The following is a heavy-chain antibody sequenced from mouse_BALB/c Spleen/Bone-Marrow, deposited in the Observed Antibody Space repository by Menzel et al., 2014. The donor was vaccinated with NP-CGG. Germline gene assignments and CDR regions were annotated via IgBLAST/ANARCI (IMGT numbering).Heavy chain of an antibody. CDR2: ISCGSSTI. Sequence: EVMLVESGGGLVQPGGSRKLSCAASGFTFSGFGMHWVRQAPEKGLEWVAYISCGSSTIFYADTVKGRFTISRDNPKNTLFLQMTSLRSEDTAMYYCTRGGNWEDFDYWGQGTTLTVSS. CDR3: TRGGNWEDFDY. J-gene: IGHJ2*01. V-gene: IGHV5-17*02. CDR1: GFTFSGFG. D-gene: IGHD4-1*01.